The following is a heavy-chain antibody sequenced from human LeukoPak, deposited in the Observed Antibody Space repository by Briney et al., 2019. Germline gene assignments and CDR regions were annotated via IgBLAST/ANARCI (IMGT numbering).Heavy chain of an antibody. CDR2: ISSSGSTK. J-gene: IGHJ4*02. D-gene: IGHD2-15*01. CDR3: ARGSYCSGVSCYYGY. V-gene: IGHV3-48*03. Sequence: PGGSLRLSCAASGFTFSSYEMNWVRQAPGKGPEWVSYISSSGSTKYYADSVKGRFTISRDNAKNSLYLQVNSLRAEDMAVYYCARGSYCSGVSCYYGYWGQGTLVTVSS. CDR1: GFTFSSYE.